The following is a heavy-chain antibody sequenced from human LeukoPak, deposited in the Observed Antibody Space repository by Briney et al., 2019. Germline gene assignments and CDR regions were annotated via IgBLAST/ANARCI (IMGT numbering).Heavy chain of an antibody. Sequence: NPSETLSLTCTVSGGSTSSSNYYWGWIRQPPGKGLEWIGGIHYSGNTYYNPSLKSRVTISVDTSKNQFSLKLSSVTAADTAVYYCARDFDYWGQGTLVTVSS. J-gene: IGHJ4*02. V-gene: IGHV4-39*07. CDR3: ARDFDY. CDR1: GGSTSSSNYY. CDR2: IHYSGNT.